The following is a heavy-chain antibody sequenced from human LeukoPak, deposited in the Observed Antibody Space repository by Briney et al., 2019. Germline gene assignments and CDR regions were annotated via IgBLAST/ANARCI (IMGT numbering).Heavy chain of an antibody. V-gene: IGHV3-30*18. D-gene: IGHD5-24*01. CDR2: ISYDGSNK. CDR3: AKDRGDGYNLPQLDY. CDR1: GFTFSSYG. J-gene: IGHJ4*02. Sequence: AGGSLRLSCAASGFTFSSYGMHWVRQAPGKGLEWVAVISYDGSNKYYADSVKGRFTISRDNSKNTLYLQMNSLRAEDTAVYYCAKDRGDGYNLPQLDYWGQGTLVTVSS.